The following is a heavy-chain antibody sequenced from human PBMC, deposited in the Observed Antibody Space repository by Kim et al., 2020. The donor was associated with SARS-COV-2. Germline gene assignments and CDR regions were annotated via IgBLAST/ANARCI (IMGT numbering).Heavy chain of an antibody. D-gene: IGHD3-3*01. Sequence: SETLSLTCAVYGGSFSGYYWSWIRQPPGKGLEWIGEINHSGSTNYNPSLKSRVTISVDTSKNQFSLKLSSVTAADTAVYYCARLRFLGFPMSYYYYGMDVWGQGTTVTVSS. J-gene: IGHJ6*02. V-gene: IGHV4-34*01. CDR2: INHSGST. CDR3: ARLRFLGFPMSYYYYGMDV. CDR1: GGSFSGYY.